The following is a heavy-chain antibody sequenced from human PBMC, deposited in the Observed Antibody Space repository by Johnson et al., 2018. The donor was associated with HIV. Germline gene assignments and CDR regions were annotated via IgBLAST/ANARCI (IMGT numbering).Heavy chain of an antibody. Sequence: VQLVESGGGVVRPGGSLRLSCAASGITFDDYGMSWVRQAPGKGLEWVSGINWNGGSTGYADSVKGRFTISRDNAKNSLYLKMNSLRAEDTALYYCARDNIYGSAWGDAFDVWGQGTMVTVSS. V-gene: IGHV3-20*04. CDR3: ARDNIYGSAWGDAFDV. CDR2: INWNGGST. D-gene: IGHD6-19*01. CDR1: GITFDDYG. J-gene: IGHJ3*01.